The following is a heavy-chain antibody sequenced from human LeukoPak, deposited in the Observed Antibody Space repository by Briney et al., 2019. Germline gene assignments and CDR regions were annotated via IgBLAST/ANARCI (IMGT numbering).Heavy chain of an antibody. V-gene: IGHV4-34*01. J-gene: IGHJ6*03. CDR3: ARARKNCTNGVCSPYYYYYMDV. Sequence: PSETLSLTCAVYGGSFGGYYWSWIRQPPGKGLEWIGEINHSGSTNYNPSLKSRVTISVDTSKNQFSLKLSSVTAADTAVYYCARARKNCTNGVCSPYYYYYMDVWGKGTTVTVSS. CDR1: GGSFGGYY. CDR2: INHSGST. D-gene: IGHD2-8*01.